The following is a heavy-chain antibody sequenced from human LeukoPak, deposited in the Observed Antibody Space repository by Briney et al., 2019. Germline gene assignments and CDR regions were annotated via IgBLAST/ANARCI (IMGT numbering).Heavy chain of an antibody. Sequence: HPGGSLRLSCAASGFSFSSHSMTWVRQAPGKGLEWVSYISTSNTIYYADSVSGRFTVSRDNAKNSLFLQMNSLRAEDTAVYYCARTRINPAIGIDAFDIWGQGTMVTVSS. CDR1: GFSFSSHS. D-gene: IGHD2-2*02. V-gene: IGHV3-48*01. J-gene: IGHJ3*02. CDR3: ARTRINPAIGIDAFDI. CDR2: ISTSNTI.